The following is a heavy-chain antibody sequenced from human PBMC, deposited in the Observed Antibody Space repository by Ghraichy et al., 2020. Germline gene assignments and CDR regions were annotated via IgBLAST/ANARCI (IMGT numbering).Heavy chain of an antibody. CDR3: AKLTPTAYIAVAGRYFDY. V-gene: IGHV3-23*01. D-gene: IGHD6-19*01. J-gene: IGHJ4*02. CDR1: G. Sequence: GVGGVRGAPGGGVGGGAAVSGSGGSTYSGDSVKGRVPISRDNSKNTLSLQMNSLSAEDTAGYYCAKLTPTAYIAVAGRYFDYWGQGTLVTVSS. CDR2: VSGSGGST.